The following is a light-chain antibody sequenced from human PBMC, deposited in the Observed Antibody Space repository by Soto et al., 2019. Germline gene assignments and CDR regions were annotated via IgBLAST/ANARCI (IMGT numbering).Light chain of an antibody. CDR3: SSYAGSSDVL. J-gene: IGLJ2*01. CDR2: GVY. V-gene: IGLV2-8*01. CDR1: SSDVGAYNY. Sequence: QSALTQPPSASGSPGQSVTISCTGTSSDVGAYNYVSWYQQHPGKAPKLMVYGVYKRPSGVPDRFSGSKSGNTASLTVSGLQAEDEAYYYCSSYAGSSDVLFGGGTKLTVL.